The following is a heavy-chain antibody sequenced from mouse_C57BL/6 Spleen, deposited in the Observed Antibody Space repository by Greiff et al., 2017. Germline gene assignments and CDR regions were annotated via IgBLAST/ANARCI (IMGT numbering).Heavy chain of an antibody. CDR1: GYAFSSSW. Sequence: VQLQQSGPELVKPGASVKISCKASGYAFSSSWMNWVKQRPGKGLEWIGRIYPGDGDTNYNGKFKGKATLTVDKSSSTAYMQLSSLTSEDSAVYYCARYDYGVCAYWGQGTTLTVS. J-gene: IGHJ2*01. CDR2: IYPGDGDT. V-gene: IGHV1-82*01. CDR3: ARYDYGVCAY. D-gene: IGHD2-4*01.